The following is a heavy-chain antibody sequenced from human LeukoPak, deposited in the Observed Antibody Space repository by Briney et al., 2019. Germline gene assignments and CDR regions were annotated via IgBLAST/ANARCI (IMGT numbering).Heavy chain of an antibody. D-gene: IGHD1-26*01. CDR3: ARHRAWEYYFDY. CDR2: INYSGST. Sequence: PSETLSLTCTVSGGSISTSSYYWGWIRQPPGKGLEWIGSINYSGSTFYNPSLKSRVTISVDTSKNQFSLKLSSVTAADTAVYYCARHRAWEYYFDYWGQGTLVTVSS. V-gene: IGHV4-39*01. CDR1: GGSISTSSYY. J-gene: IGHJ4*02.